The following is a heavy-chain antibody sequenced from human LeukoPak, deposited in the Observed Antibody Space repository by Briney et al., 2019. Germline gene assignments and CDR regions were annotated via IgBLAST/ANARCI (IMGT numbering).Heavy chain of an antibody. CDR2: IYSGGST. CDR1: GFTVSSNY. Sequence: GGSLRLSCAASGFTVSSNYMSWVRQAPGKGLEWVSVIYSGGSTYYADSVKGRFTISRDNSKNTLYLQMNSLRAEDTAVYYCARDATPYYYYMDVWGKGTTVTVSS. CDR3: ARDATPYYYYMDV. V-gene: IGHV3-53*01. J-gene: IGHJ6*03.